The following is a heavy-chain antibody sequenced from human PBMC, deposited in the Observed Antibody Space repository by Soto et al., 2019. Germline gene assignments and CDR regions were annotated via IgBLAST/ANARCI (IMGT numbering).Heavy chain of an antibody. CDR2: ISAYNGKR. V-gene: IGHV1-18*01. CDR1: GYPFTSYG. CDR3: ARGRIVASIHDAFEI. Sequence: ASVKVSCKASGYPFTSYGISWVRQAPGQRLEWVAWISAYNGKRDTAQKFQGRVTLTLDTSTDTAHMELGDLTSADTAVYYCARGRIVASIHDAFEIWGQGTKVTVSS. D-gene: IGHD5-12*01. J-gene: IGHJ3*02.